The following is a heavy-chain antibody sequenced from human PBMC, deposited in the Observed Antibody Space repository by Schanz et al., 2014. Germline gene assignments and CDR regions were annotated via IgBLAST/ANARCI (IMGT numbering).Heavy chain of an antibody. CDR2: INLSGGST. CDR3: ARDGGAVVRGCIKGVNHYYYGMDV. CDR1: GYTFTSYS. V-gene: IGHV1-46*03. J-gene: IGHJ6*02. D-gene: IGHD3-10*01. Sequence: QVQLVQSGAEVKKPGASVKVSCKASGYTFTSYSMHWVRQAPGQGLEWMGIINLSGGSTNNAQKFQGRHTMNRDTAPGTVYMELSSLRSEDTAVYYCARDGGAVVRGCIKGVNHYYYGMDVWGQGTTVTVSS.